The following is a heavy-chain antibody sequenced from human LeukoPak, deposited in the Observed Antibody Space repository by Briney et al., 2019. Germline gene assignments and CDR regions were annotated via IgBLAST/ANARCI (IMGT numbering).Heavy chain of an antibody. Sequence: PSETLSLTCTVSGGSISSSSYYWGWIRQPPGKGLEWIGSIYYSGSTYYNPSLKSRVTISVDTSKNQFSLKLSSVTAADTAVYYCARETMETTVNWFDPWGQGTLVTVSS. CDR3: ARETMETTVNWFDP. CDR1: GGSISSSSYY. D-gene: IGHD4-17*01. CDR2: IYYSGST. V-gene: IGHV4-39*07. J-gene: IGHJ5*02.